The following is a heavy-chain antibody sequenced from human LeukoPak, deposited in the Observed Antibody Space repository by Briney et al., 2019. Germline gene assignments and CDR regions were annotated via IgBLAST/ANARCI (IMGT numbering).Heavy chain of an antibody. J-gene: IGHJ3*02. CDR1: GGTFSSYA. CDR2: IIPIFGTA. Sequence: SVKVSCKASGGTFSSYAISGVRQAPGQGLEWMGRIIPIFGTANYAQKFQGRVTITTDESTSTAYMELSSLRSEDTAVYYCARPNRGSGYDGAFDIWGQGTMVTVSS. D-gene: IGHD5-12*01. CDR3: ARPNRGSGYDGAFDI. V-gene: IGHV1-69*05.